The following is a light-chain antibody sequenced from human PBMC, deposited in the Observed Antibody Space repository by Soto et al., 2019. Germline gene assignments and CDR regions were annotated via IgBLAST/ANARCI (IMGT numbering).Light chain of an antibody. Sequence: EIVMTQSPATLSVSPGEGATLSCRASQSVSNNLAWYQHKPGQAPRLLLYGASIRATDVPGRFSGSGSGTEFTLTISSLQSEDFAVYYCLQYNNWPRTFGQGTKLEIK. CDR3: LQYNNWPRT. CDR1: QSVSNN. J-gene: IGKJ2*01. V-gene: IGKV3-15*01. CDR2: GAS.